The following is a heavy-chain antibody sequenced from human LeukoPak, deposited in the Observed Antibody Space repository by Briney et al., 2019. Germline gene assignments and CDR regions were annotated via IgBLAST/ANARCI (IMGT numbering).Heavy chain of an antibody. CDR2: ISYDGSNK. Sequence: PGRSLRLSCAASGFTFSSYGMHWVRQAPGKGLEWVAVISYDGSNKYYADSVKGRFTISRDNSKNTLYLQMNSLRAEDTAVYYCARERPVYYFDYWGQGTLVTVSS. CDR3: ARERPVYYFDY. CDR1: GFTFSSYG. V-gene: IGHV3-30*03. J-gene: IGHJ4*02.